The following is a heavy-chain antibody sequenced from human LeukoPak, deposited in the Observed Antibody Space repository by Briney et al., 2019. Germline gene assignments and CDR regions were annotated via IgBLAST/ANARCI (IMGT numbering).Heavy chain of an antibody. CDR1: GFPFSSYE. V-gene: IGHV3-48*03. J-gene: IGHJ4*02. CDR3: ARDGRSRGLSHVNFDY. D-gene: IGHD3-16*02. CDR2: ISSSGMTK. Sequence: GGSLRLSCAASGFPFSSYEMNWVRQAPGKGLEWVSYISSSGMTKYYAVSVKGRFTMSRDNAKNSLYLQLNSLRTEDTAVYYCARDGRSRGLSHVNFDYWGQGILVTVSS.